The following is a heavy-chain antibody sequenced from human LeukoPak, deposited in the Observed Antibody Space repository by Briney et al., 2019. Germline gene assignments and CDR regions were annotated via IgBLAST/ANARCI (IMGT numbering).Heavy chain of an antibody. Sequence: ASETLSLTCAVYGGSFNNYYCSWIRQAPGKGLEWIGEINHSGGVDYNPSLKGRATISVDTSKKQFSLRVTSVTAADTAVYFCATTFAGTPPPLTNHWGQGTLVTVSS. D-gene: IGHD1-1*01. CDR2: INHSGGV. V-gene: IGHV4-34*01. CDR1: GGSFNNYY. CDR3: ATTFAGTPPPLTNH. J-gene: IGHJ5*02.